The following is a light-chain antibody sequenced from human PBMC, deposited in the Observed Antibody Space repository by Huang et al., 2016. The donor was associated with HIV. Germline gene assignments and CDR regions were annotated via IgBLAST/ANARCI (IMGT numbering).Light chain of an antibody. V-gene: IGKV3-20*01. J-gene: IGKJ2*01. CDR2: GAS. CDR1: KSVSSSH. Sequence: EIVLTQSPGTLFLSPGEKGTLSCRTSKSVSSSHLAWYQQKPGQAPRLLIYGASSRATDIPDRFSGSGSGTDFTLTISRLEPEDFAVYYCQQYVSSPPMYTFGQGTKLEIK. CDR3: QQYVSSPPMYT.